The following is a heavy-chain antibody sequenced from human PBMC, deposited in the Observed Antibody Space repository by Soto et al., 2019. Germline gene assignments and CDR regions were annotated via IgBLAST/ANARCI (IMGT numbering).Heavy chain of an antibody. CDR3: TRDNWYSEY. CDR1: GGSLNNHY. CDR2: VYYNGIT. Sequence: SETLSLTCNVSGGSLNNHYLSCIRQPPGKGLEWLRYVYYNGITNYNPFLKSRLTMSVDTSKHQLSLNLASLISADTGIYYYTRDNWYSEYWGQGTLGTVSS. D-gene: IGHD1-20*01. J-gene: IGHJ4*02. V-gene: IGHV4-59*11.